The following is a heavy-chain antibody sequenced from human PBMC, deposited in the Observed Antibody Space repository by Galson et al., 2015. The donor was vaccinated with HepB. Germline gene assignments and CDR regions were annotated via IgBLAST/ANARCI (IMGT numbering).Heavy chain of an antibody. Sequence: TLSLTCAVSGVSISNGGYSWSWIRQPPGKGLEWIGYIYHSGSTSYNPSLQSRITISVDTSKNQFSLKLRSVTAADAAVYYCVRDQRRPYGSDFSPYYYGMDVWGPGTTVTVSS. CDR1: GVSISNGGYS. V-gene: IGHV4-30-4*07. CDR2: IYHSGST. J-gene: IGHJ6*02. CDR3: VRDQRRPYGSDFSPYYYGMDV. D-gene: IGHD4-23*01.